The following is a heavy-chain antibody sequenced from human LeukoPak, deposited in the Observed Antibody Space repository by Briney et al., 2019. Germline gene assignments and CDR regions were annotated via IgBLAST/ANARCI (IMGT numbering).Heavy chain of an antibody. V-gene: IGHV3-23*01. J-gene: IGHJ4*02. D-gene: IGHD3-22*01. CDR3: AKDVVQWLLPTFDY. Sequence: GGSLRLSCAASGFTFSRYAMSWVRQAPGKGLEWVSIISGSGNSTYYADSVKGRFTISRDNSKNTLYLQMNSLRAEDTAVYYCAKDVVQWLLPTFDYWGQGTLVTVSS. CDR2: ISGSGNST. CDR1: GFTFSRYA.